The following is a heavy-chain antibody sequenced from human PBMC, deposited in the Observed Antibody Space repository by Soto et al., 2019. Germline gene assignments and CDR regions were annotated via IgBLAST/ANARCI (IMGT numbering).Heavy chain of an antibody. J-gene: IGHJ4*02. Sequence: EVQLVESGGDLVQPGGSLRLSCAASGVTFSVTWMTWVRQAPGKGLEWVATIKRDGSEKHYVDSVKGRFTISRENTMNSVYRQMNSLRVVDTAVYYCGRGDGFVTNRWGQGNLVTVPS. D-gene: IGHD2-21*01. CDR3: GRGDGFVTNR. CDR2: IKRDGSEK. V-gene: IGHV3-7*04. CDR1: GVTFSVTW.